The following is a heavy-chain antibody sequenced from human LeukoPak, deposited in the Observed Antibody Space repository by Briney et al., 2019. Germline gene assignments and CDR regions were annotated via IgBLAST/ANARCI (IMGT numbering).Heavy chain of an antibody. D-gene: IGHD3-22*01. J-gene: IGHJ4*02. V-gene: IGHV3-9*03. CDR3: AKSESVITIPFDY. Sequence: GRSLRLSCAASGFTFDDYAMHWVRQAPGKGLEWVSGISWNSGSIGYADSVKGRFTISRDNAKNSLYLQMNSLRAEDMALYYCAKSESVITIPFDYWGQGTLVTVSS. CDR1: GFTFDDYA. CDR2: ISWNSGSI.